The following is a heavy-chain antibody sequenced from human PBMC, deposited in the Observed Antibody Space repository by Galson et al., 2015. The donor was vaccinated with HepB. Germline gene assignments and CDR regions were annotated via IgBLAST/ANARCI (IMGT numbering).Heavy chain of an antibody. CDR3: ARQADIVAPFDY. CDR2: IYPGDSDT. J-gene: IGHJ4*02. CDR1: GYSFSTHW. Sequence: QSGAEVKKPGESLKISCQASGYSFSTHWIGWVRQVPGQDLEWLGIIYPGDSDTKYSPAFQGHVTISVDRSVTSAYLQWTSLKVSDTATYFCARQADIVAPFDYWGQGTLVTVSS. D-gene: IGHD2-21*01. V-gene: IGHV5-51*01.